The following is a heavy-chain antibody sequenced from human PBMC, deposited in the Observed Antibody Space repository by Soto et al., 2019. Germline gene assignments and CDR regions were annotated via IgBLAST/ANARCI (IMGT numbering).Heavy chain of an antibody. CDR1: GGSISSSNW. D-gene: IGHD3-22*01. V-gene: IGHV4-4*02. Sequence: SETLSLTCAVSGGSISSSNWWSWVRQPPGKGLEWIGEIYHSGSTNYNPSLKSRVTISVDKSKNQFSLKLSSVTAADTAVYYCARIYYDSSGPSFLVYYYYYGMDVWGQGTTVTVSS. J-gene: IGHJ6*02. CDR2: IYHSGST. CDR3: ARIYYDSSGPSFLVYYYYYGMDV.